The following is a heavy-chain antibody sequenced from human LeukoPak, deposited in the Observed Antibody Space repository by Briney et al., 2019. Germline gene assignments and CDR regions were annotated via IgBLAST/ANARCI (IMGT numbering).Heavy chain of an antibody. V-gene: IGHV4-39*01. D-gene: IGHD3-22*01. CDR1: GGSISSSSYY. CDR2: IYYSGST. CDR3: ARVAIHYYDSGGYSDY. J-gene: IGHJ4*02. Sequence: SETLSLTCTVSGGSISSSSYYWGWIRQPPGKGLEWIGSIYYSGSTYYNPSLKSRVTISVDTSKNQFSLRLSSVTAADTAVYYCARVAIHYYDSGGYSDYWGQGTLVTVSS.